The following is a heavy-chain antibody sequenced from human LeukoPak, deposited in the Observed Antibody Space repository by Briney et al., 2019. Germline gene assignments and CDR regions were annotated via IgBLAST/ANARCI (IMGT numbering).Heavy chain of an antibody. V-gene: IGHV3-21*06. J-gene: IGHJ4*02. Sequence: KPGGSLTLYCAASGFAFSSYNMKWVRQAPGKGLEWVSFISTTSTYIYYADSVKGRFTVSRDNSKNLLYLQMDSLRVEDTAVYYCARAGTCSSTSCDGGIEYWGQGTLVTVSS. CDR1: GFAFSSYN. CDR3: ARAGTCSSTSCDGGIEY. CDR2: ISTTSTYI. D-gene: IGHD2-2*01.